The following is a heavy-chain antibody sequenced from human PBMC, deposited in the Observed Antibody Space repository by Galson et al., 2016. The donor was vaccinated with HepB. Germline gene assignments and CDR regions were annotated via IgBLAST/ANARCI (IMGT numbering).Heavy chain of an antibody. V-gene: IGHV3-30*04. D-gene: IGHD5-18*01. J-gene: IGHJ4*02. Sequence: SLRLSCAASGFTFSTYAMHWVRQAPGKGLEWVAVISYDGSNKYYADSVKGRLTISRDNSKNTLHLQMNSLRAEDTAAYYCAKDIRSYGLFGRCDYWGQGTLVTVSS. CDR3: AKDIRSYGLFGRCDY. CDR2: ISYDGSNK. CDR1: GFTFSTYA.